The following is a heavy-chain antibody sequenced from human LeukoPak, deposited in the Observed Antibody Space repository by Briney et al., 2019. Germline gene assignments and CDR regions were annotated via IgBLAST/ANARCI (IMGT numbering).Heavy chain of an antibody. D-gene: IGHD2-15*01. CDR3: ARAGNCSGGSCYSGIYDY. CDR1: DDSISGYY. V-gene: IGHV4-59*01. Sequence: SETLSHTCTVSDDSISGYYWSWIRQPPGKGLEWIGYIYYSGSTNYNPSLKSRVTISVDTSKNQFSLKLSSVTAADTAVYYCARAGNCSGGSCYSGIYDYWGQGTLVTVSS. CDR2: IYYSGST. J-gene: IGHJ4*02.